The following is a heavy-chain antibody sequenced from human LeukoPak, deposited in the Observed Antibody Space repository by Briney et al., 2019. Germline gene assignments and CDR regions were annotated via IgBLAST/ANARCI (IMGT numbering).Heavy chain of an antibody. CDR3: AREGYKNDVHFDY. J-gene: IGHJ4*02. CDR1: GYTFTGYY. Sequence: GASVKVSCKASGYTFTGYYMHWVRQAPGQGLEWMGWINPNSGGTNYAQKFQGRVTMTRDSSISTAYMELSRLRSDDTAVYYCAREGYKNDVHFDYWGQGTLVTVSS. D-gene: IGHD1-1*01. CDR2: INPNSGGT. V-gene: IGHV1-2*02.